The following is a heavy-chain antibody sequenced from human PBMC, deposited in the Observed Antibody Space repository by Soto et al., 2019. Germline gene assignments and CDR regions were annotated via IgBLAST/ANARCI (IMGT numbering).Heavy chain of an antibody. J-gene: IGHJ4*02. CDR3: GRVGGEDYGDSWGFDY. V-gene: IGHV4-59*01. CDR1: GCSIRDYF. D-gene: IGHD4-17*01. Sequence: SSETLSLTCTVSGCSIRDYFLTWIRQPPGKGLEWIGYIYYSGSTNYNPSLKSRGSISVDTSKNHFSLQLRSVTAADTAVYYCGRVGGEDYGDSWGFDYWGQGTLVTVSS. CDR2: IYYSGST.